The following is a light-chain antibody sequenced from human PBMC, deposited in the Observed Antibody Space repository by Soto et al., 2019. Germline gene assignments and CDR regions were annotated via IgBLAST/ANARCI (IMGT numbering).Light chain of an antibody. Sequence: EIVLTQSPGTLSLSPGERATLSCRASQSVRSSYLAWYQQKHGQAPRLLIYGASSRATGIPDRFSGSGSGTDFTLTISRLEPEDFAVYYCQQYGSSPLYSFGQGTKVDIK. CDR2: GAS. CDR1: QSVRSSY. V-gene: IGKV3-20*01. J-gene: IGKJ2*03. CDR3: QQYGSSPLYS.